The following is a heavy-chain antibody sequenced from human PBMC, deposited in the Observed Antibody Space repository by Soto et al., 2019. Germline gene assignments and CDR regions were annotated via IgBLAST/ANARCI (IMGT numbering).Heavy chain of an antibody. J-gene: IGHJ5*02. Sequence: QVQLQQWGAGLLKPSETLSLTCAVYGGSFSGYYWSWIRQPPGKGLEWIGEINHSGSTNYNPSLKSRVTISVDTSKTQFSLKLSSVTAADTAVYYCARVTPSTFWSGDHSFDPWGQGTLVTVSS. CDR3: ARVTPSTFWSGDHSFDP. D-gene: IGHD3-3*01. CDR1: GGSFSGYY. CDR2: INHSGST. V-gene: IGHV4-34*01.